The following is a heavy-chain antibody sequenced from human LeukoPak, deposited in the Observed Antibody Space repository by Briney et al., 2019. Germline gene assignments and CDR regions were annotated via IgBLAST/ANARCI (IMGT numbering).Heavy chain of an antibody. CDR2: IFYSGST. CDR1: GGSISTSNYY. J-gene: IGHJ4*02. CDR3: ARNTYYYDSSLDY. V-gene: IGHV4-39*07. Sequence: SETLSLTCTVSGGSISTSNYYWGWIRQPPGKGLEWIGNIFYSGSTYYSPSLRSRVTISLDTSRNQFSLKLNSVTAADTAVYYCARNTYYYDSSLDYWGQGTLVTVSS. D-gene: IGHD3-22*01.